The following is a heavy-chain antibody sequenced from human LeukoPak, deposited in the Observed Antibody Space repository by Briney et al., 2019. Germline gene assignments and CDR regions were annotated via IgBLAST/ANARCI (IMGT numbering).Heavy chain of an antibody. D-gene: IGHD4-11*01. CDR2: IIPIFGTA. J-gene: IGHJ3*02. V-gene: IGHV1-69*06. CDR1: GGTFSSYA. Sequence: SVKVSCKASGGTFSSYAISWVRQAPGQGLEWMGGIIPIFGTANYAQKFQGRVTITADKSTSTAYMELSSLRSEDTAVYYCARGHSDSNAFDIWGQGTMVTVSS. CDR3: ARGHSDSNAFDI.